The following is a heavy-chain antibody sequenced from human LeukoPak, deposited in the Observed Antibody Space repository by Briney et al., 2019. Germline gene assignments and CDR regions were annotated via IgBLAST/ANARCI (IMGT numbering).Heavy chain of an antibody. CDR3: ARGPTTVTRAFDY. CDR2: IYTSGST. D-gene: IGHD4-17*01. J-gene: IGHJ4*02. V-gene: IGHV4-4*07. CDR1: GGSISIYY. Sequence: KPSETLSLTCTVSGGSISIYYWSWIRQPAGKGLEWIGRIYTSGSTNYNPSLKSRVTMSVDTSKNQFSLKLSSVTAADTAVYYCARGPTTVTRAFDYWGQGTLVTVSS.